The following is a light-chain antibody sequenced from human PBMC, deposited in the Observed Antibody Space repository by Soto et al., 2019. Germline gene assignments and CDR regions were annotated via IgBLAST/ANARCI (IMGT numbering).Light chain of an antibody. V-gene: IGLV2-14*01. CDR1: SSDFGGYNY. Sequence: QSALTQPASVSGSPGQSITISCTGTSSDFGGYNYVSWYQQHPGKAPKLMIYDVSNRPSGVSNRFSGSKSGNTASLTISGLQAEDEADYYCSSYTSSSTLGVFGTGTKDTVL. CDR2: DVS. J-gene: IGLJ1*01. CDR3: SSYTSSSTLGV.